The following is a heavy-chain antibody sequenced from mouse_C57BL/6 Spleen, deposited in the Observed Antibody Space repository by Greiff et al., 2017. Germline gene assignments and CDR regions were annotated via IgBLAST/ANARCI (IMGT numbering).Heavy chain of an antibody. Sequence: QVQLKESGPELVKPGASVKISCKASGYSFTSYYIHWVKQRPGQGLEWIGWIYPGSGNTKYNEKFKGKATLTADTSSSTAYMQLSSLTSEDSAVYYCARVGNYAWFAYWGQGTLVTVSA. D-gene: IGHD2-1*01. CDR1: GYSFTSYY. J-gene: IGHJ3*01. CDR3: ARVGNYAWFAY. V-gene: IGHV1-66*01. CDR2: IYPGSGNT.